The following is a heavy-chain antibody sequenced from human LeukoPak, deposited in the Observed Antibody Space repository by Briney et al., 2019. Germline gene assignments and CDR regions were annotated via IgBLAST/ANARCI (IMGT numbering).Heavy chain of an antibody. D-gene: IGHD2-15*01. CDR2: IYYTGST. CDR1: GGSISSYY. J-gene: IGHJ5*02. V-gene: IGHV4-59*01. CDR3: AREVVAARFDP. Sequence: SETLSLTCTVSGGSISSYYWSWIRQPPGKGLEWIGYIYYTGSTNYNPSLKSRVTISVDTSKNQFSLKLSSVTAADTAVYYCAREVVAARFDPWGQGTLVTVSS.